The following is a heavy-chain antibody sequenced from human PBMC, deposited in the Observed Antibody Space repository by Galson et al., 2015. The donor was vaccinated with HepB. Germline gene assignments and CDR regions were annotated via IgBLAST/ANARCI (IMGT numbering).Heavy chain of an antibody. CDR1: GFSLSTSGMC. Sequence: PALVKPTQTLTLTCTFSGFSLSTSGMCVSWIRQPPGKALEWLARIDWDDDKYYSTSLKTRLTISKDTSKNQVVLTMTNMDPVDTATYYCARIWSTELVTYYFDYWGQGTLVTVSS. CDR2: IDWDDDK. V-gene: IGHV2-70*11. CDR3: ARIWSTELVTYYFDY. D-gene: IGHD5/OR15-5a*01. J-gene: IGHJ4*02.